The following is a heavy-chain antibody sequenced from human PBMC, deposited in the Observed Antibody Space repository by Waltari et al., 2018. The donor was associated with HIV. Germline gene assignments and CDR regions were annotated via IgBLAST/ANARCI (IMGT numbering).Heavy chain of an antibody. CDR1: VRSLSSGSDY. V-gene: IGHV4-61*02. Sequence: QVQLQESGPALVKPSQTLSLTCTVSVRSLSSGSDYWGWFRQAAGKGLEWIGRIYTSGNTNYRPSIKSRVTRSMDTSKNQFSLRLSSVTAADTAVYYCARELSDYGATAWFDYWGRGTLVTVSS. J-gene: IGHJ4*02. CDR2: IYTSGNT. D-gene: IGHD3-16*01. CDR3: ARELSDYGATAWFDY.